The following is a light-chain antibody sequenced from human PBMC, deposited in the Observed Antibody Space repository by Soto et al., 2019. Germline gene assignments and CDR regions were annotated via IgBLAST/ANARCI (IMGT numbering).Light chain of an antibody. CDR1: QSISSH. J-gene: IGKJ1*01. Sequence: EIVMTQSPATLSVSPGESATLSCRASQSISSHLVWYQQKPGQAPRPVIYGASTRATGIPARFSGSGSGTEFTLTTISLQSEDFAVYYCQQYNDWPPWTFGQGTKVEIK. CDR3: QQYNDWPPWT. CDR2: GAS. V-gene: IGKV3D-15*01.